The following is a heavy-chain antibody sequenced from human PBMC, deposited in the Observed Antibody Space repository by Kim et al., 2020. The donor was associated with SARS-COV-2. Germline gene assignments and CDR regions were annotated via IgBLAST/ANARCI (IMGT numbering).Heavy chain of an antibody. CDR1: GFTFSSYA. Sequence: GGSLRLSCAASGFTFSSYAMHWVRQAPGKGLEWVAVISYDGSNKYYADSVKGRFTISRDNSKNTLYLQMNSLRAEDTAVYYCARGDDSSGYYYAAFDIWGQGTMVTVSS. CDR3: ARGDDSSGYYYAAFDI. CDR2: ISYDGSNK. V-gene: IGHV3-30*04. J-gene: IGHJ3*02. D-gene: IGHD3-22*01.